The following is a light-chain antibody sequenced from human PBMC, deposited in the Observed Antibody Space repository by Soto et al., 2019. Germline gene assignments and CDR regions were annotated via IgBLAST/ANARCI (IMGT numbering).Light chain of an antibody. Sequence: QSALTQPASVSGSPGQSITISCTGTSSDVGVYNYVSWYQQHPGKAPKLMIYEVSNRPSGVSNRFSGSKSGNTASLTISGLQAEDEADYYCSSYRSRSPCVFGTGTKVTVL. V-gene: IGLV2-14*01. CDR2: EVS. CDR1: SSDVGVYNY. J-gene: IGLJ1*01. CDR3: SSYRSRSPCV.